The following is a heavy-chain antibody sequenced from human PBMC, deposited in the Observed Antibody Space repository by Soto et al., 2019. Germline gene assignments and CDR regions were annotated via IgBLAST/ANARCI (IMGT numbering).Heavy chain of an antibody. D-gene: IGHD3-16*02. J-gene: IGHJ5*02. V-gene: IGHV4-34*01. Sequence: SETLSLTCSIYGGSFSGYYWSWIRQPPGKGLEWIGEINHSGNTNYNPSLKSRVTISVDTSKNQFSLKLSSVTAADTAVYYCARGLITFGGVITWFDPWGQGTLVT. CDR3: ARGLITFGGVITWFDP. CDR1: GGSFSGYY. CDR2: INHSGNT.